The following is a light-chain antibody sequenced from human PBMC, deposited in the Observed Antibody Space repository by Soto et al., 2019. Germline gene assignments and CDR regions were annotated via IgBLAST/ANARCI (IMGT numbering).Light chain of an antibody. CDR2: DVS. V-gene: IGLV2-14*03. CDR3: SSYTSSGTAVV. Sequence: QSALTQPASVSGFPGQSITISCTGTSSDVGGYNYVSWYQQHPGKAPKLIIYDVSNRPSGVSNRFSGSKSGNTASLTVSGLQAEDEADYYCSSYTSSGTAVVFGGGTQLTVL. CDR1: SSDVGGYNY. J-gene: IGLJ2*01.